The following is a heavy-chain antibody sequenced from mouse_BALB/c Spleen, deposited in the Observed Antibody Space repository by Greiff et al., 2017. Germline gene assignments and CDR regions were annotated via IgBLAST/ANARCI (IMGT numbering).Heavy chain of an antibody. CDR1: GFSLTSYG. CDR2: IWAGGST. Sequence: VKLQESGPGLVAPSQSLSITCTVSGFSLTSYGVHWVRQPPGKGLEWLGVIWAGGSTNYNSALMSRLSISKDNSKSQVFLKMNSLQTDDTAMYYCARDHLLRLGYYFDYWGQGTTLTVSS. D-gene: IGHD1-2*01. CDR3: ARDHLLRLGYYFDY. J-gene: IGHJ2*01. V-gene: IGHV2-9*02.